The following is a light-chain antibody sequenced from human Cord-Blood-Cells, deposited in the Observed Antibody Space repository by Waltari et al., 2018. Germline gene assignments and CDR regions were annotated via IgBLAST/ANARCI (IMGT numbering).Light chain of an antibody. V-gene: IGKV3-11*01. Sequence: EIVLKQSPAPLSLSPGERATPSCRASQNVSSYLAWYQQKPGQAPRLLIYDASNRATGIPARFSGSGSGTDFTLTISSLEPEDFAVYYCQQRSNWPLTFGGGTKVEIK. CDR2: DAS. J-gene: IGKJ4*01. CDR3: QQRSNWPLT. CDR1: QNVSSY.